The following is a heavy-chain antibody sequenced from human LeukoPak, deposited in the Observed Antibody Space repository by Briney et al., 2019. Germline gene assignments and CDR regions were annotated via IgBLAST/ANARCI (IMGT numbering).Heavy chain of an antibody. Sequence: GSLRLSCAASGFSVASNYMSWVRQAPGKGLEWVSILYSGGSTYYGDSVKGRFTISRDRSKNTLYLQMNSLRAEDTAVYYCAREISPADSSSAFDSWGQGTLVTVSS. CDR3: AREISPADSSSAFDS. J-gene: IGHJ4*02. CDR1: GFSVASNY. V-gene: IGHV3-53*01. CDR2: LYSGGST. D-gene: IGHD6-6*01.